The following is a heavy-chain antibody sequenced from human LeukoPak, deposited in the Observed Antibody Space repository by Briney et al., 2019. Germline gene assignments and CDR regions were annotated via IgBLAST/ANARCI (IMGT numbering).Heavy chain of an antibody. CDR1: GFTVSSNY. D-gene: IGHD2-21*02. CDR2: IYSGGST. V-gene: IGHV3-53*05. Sequence: GGSLRLSCAASGFTVSSNYISWVRQAPGKGLEWVSVIYSGGSTYYADSVKGRFTISRDNSKNTLYLQMNSLRAEDTAVYYCARDSAAYCGGDCSNFDYWGQGTLVTVSS. CDR3: ARDSAAYCGGDCSNFDY. J-gene: IGHJ4*02.